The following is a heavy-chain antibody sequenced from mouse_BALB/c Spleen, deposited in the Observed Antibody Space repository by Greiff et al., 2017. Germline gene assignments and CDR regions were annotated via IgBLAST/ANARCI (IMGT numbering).Heavy chain of an antibody. V-gene: IGHV2-9*02. D-gene: IGHD2-14*01. CDR2: IWAGGST. Sequence: VKLMESGPGLVAPSQSLSITCTVSGFSLTSYGVHWVRQPPGKGLEWLGLIWAGGSTNYNSALMSRLSISKDNSKSQVFLKMNSLQTDDTAMYYCAREDRYDRGYWGQGTSVTVSS. CDR3: AREDRYDRGY. CDR1: GFSLTSYG. J-gene: IGHJ4*01.